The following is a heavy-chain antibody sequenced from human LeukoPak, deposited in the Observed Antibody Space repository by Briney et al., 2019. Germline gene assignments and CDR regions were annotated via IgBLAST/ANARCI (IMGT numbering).Heavy chain of an antibody. V-gene: IGHV4-4*07. CDR3: AREARGSNGYYYNF. D-gene: IGHD3-22*01. Sequence: SETLSLTCTVSGGSISSHYWSWIRHPAGKRLEWLGRIWTTGSTAYNPSYKSRPTMSMDKSKNQFSLTLTSMTAADTAVYYCAREARGSNGYYYNFWGQGTLVTVSS. CDR2: IWTTGST. CDR1: GGSISSHY. J-gene: IGHJ4*02.